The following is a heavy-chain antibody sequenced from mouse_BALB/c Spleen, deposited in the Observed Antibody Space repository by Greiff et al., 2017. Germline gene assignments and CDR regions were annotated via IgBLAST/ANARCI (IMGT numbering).Heavy chain of an antibody. CDR3: ARGRGSSLHYYAMDY. CDR1: GFTFSSYA. D-gene: IGHD1-1*01. Sequence: EVKLVESGGGLVKPGGSLKLSCAASGFTFSSYAMSWVRQTPEKRLEWVASISSGGSTYYPDSVKGRFTISRDNARNILYLQMSSLRSEDTAMYYCARGRGSSLHYYAMDYWGQGTSVTVSS. V-gene: IGHV5-6-5*01. J-gene: IGHJ4*01. CDR2: ISSGGST.